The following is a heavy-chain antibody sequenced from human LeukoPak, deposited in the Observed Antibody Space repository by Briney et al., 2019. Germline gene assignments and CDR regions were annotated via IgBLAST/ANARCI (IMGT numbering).Heavy chain of an antibody. CDR1: GGSISSSSYY. Sequence: SETLSLTCTVSGGSISSSSYYWGWIRQPPGKGLEGIGSIYYSGSTYYNPSLKSRVTMSVDTSKNQFSLKLTSVTAADTAVYYCARLNRGAPIDYWGQGALVTVSS. J-gene: IGHJ4*02. CDR3: ARLNRGAPIDY. D-gene: IGHD1-26*01. V-gene: IGHV4-39*01. CDR2: IYYSGST.